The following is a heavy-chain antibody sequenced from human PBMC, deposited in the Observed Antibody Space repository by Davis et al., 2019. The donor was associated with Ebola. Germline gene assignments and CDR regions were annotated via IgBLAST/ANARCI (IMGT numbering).Heavy chain of an antibody. CDR3: VEDWNYDNIFDY. J-gene: IGHJ4*02. Sequence: PGGSLRLSFAASGFTVSNAWMSWVRQAPGKGLEWVGRIKSKTDGGTTDYAAPVKGRFTISRDDSKNTLYLQMNSLNTEDTAVYYCVEDWNYDNIFDYWGQGTLVTVSS. D-gene: IGHD1-7*01. V-gene: IGHV3-15*01. CDR1: GFTVSNAW. CDR2: IKSKTDGGTT.